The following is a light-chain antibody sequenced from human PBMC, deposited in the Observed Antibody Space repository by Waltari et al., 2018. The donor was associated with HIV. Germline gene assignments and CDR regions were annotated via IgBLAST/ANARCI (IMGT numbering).Light chain of an antibody. CDR1: SSDVGGYNY. CDR2: EVT. CDR3: NSYPSSSTLGV. Sequence: QSALTQPASVSGSPGQSITISCTGTSSDVGGYNYVSWYQQHPGKAPKLMIYEVTKRPSGLSLPFSGSKSGNTASLTISGLQAEDEAAYYCNSYPSSSTLGVFGGGTKLTVL. V-gene: IGLV2-14*01. J-gene: IGLJ2*01.